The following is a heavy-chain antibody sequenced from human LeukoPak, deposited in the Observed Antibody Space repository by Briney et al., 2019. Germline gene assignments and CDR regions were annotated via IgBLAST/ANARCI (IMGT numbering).Heavy chain of an antibody. V-gene: IGHV1-18*01. J-gene: IGHJ4*02. CDR2: ISAYNGNT. Sequence: ASVKVSCKASGYTFTSYGISWVRQAPGQGLEWMGWISAYNGNTNYAQKFQGRVTMTRDTSISTAYMELSRLRSDDTAVYYCARNPGYGSMGYWGQGTLVTVSS. CDR3: ARNPGYGSMGY. CDR1: GYTFTSYG. D-gene: IGHD1-26*01.